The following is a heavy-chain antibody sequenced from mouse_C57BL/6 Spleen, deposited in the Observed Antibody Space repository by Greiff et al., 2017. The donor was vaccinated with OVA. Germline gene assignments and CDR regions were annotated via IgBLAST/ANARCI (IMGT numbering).Heavy chain of an antibody. V-gene: IGHV1-82*01. CDR3: ARSLNYYGSSFDY. D-gene: IGHD1-1*01. CDR2: IYPGDGDT. CDR1: GYAFSSSW. Sequence: QVQLQQSGPELVKPGASVKISCKASGYAFSSSWMNWVKQRPGKGLEWIGRIYPGDGDTNYNGKFKGKATLTADESSSTAYMQLSSLTSEDSAVYFCARSLNYYGSSFDYWGQGTTLTVSS. J-gene: IGHJ2*01.